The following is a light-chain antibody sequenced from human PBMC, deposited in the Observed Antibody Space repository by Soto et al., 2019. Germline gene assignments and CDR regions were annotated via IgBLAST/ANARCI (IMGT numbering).Light chain of an antibody. CDR2: GAS. CDR1: QSVSNNY. CDR3: QQRNYWQVT. J-gene: IGKJ5*01. V-gene: IGKV3D-20*02. Sequence: EIVLTQSPGTLSLSPGERATLSCRASQSVSNNYLAWYQQKPGQAPRLLIYGASNRATGIPDRFSGSGSGTDFTLTISSLEPEDFAVYYCQQRNYWQVTFGQGTRMEIK.